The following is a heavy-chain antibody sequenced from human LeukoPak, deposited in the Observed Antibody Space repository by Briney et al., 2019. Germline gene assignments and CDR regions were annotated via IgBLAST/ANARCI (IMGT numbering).Heavy chain of an antibody. CDR3: ARGPSHGAFDL. V-gene: IGHV1-2*02. CDR1: GYTFSDYF. Sequence: GASVKVSCKTSGYTFSDYFLHWLRQAPGQGLEWMGWINPKSGGTSYAQIFQGRVTMTRDTPISTVYMELSWLKSDVTAVYYCARGPSHGAFDLWGQGTMVTVSS. CDR2: INPKSGGT. J-gene: IGHJ3*01.